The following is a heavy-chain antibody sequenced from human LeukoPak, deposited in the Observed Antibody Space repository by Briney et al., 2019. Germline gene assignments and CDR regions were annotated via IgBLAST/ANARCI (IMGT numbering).Heavy chain of an antibody. V-gene: IGHV3-30*04. Sequence: GRSLRLSCAASGFTFSTYAMHWVRQAPGKGLEWVALISNDASNKYYADSVKGRFTISRDNSNNSLYVQMNSLRAEDTAVYYCAKSRSGSANWALQIFDIWGQGTLVTVSA. J-gene: IGHJ5*02. CDR1: GFTFSTYA. CDR3: AKSRSGSANWALQIFDI. CDR2: ISNDASNK. D-gene: IGHD1-1*01.